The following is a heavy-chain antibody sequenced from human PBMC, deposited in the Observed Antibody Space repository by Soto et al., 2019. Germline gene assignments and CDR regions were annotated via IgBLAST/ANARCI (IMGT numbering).Heavy chain of an antibody. V-gene: IGHV3-23*01. CDR1: GFTFSSYA. CDR3: AKGRRSTSPPPFDP. J-gene: IGHJ5*02. Sequence: EVQLLESGGDLVQPGGSLRLSCAASGFTFSSYAMSWVRQAPGKGLEWVSSISGSGGTTNYADSVKGRFTISRDNSKNTPYLQMNSLRGEDTALYYCAKGRRSTSPPPFDPWGQGTLVTVSS. CDR2: ISGSGGTT. D-gene: IGHD2-2*01.